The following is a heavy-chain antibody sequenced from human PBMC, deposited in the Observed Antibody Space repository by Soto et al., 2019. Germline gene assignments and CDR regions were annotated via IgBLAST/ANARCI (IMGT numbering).Heavy chain of an antibody. V-gene: IGHV4-4*02. D-gene: IGHD2-8*01. Sequence: QVKLQESSPGLATPSGTLSLTCAVSGVSISSGNWWTWVRQTPQRGLEYIGEIFHDGTANYYPSFERRVAISVDTSKNQFSLKLTSVTAADTAIYFSARLLYDTRLNYMYFDFWGQGALVTVSS. CDR1: GVSISSGNW. J-gene: IGHJ4*02. CDR3: ARLLYDTRLNYMYFDF. CDR2: IFHDGTA.